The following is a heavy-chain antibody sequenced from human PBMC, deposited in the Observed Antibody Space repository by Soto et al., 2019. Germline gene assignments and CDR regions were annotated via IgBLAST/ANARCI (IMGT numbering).Heavy chain of an antibody. CDR3: ARAADSFFFQAEDSIRDL. CDR2: ISSTSSYI. J-gene: IGHJ2*01. Sequence: SWIRQAPGKGLEWVSSISSTSSYIYYADSVKGRFTISRDNAKNSLSLQKNRLSTEDTAVYICARAADSFFFQAEDSIRDL. D-gene: IGHD3-22*01. V-gene: IGHV3-21*01.